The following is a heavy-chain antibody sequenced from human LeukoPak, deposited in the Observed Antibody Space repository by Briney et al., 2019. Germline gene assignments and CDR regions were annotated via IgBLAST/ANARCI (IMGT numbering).Heavy chain of an antibody. CDR2: VCYSGST. CDR3: ARLCQVTTCANFEY. D-gene: IGHD2-21*02. Sequence: PSETLSPTCTVSGDSLSSGLYYWGWVRQPPGKGLTWIGSVCYSGSTLFCASFENRVAMPVHWSTPQFSLKLKSVTAADTATYYCARLCQVTTCANFEYWGQGILVTVAS. V-gene: IGHV4-39*01. CDR1: GDSLSSGLYY. J-gene: IGHJ4*02.